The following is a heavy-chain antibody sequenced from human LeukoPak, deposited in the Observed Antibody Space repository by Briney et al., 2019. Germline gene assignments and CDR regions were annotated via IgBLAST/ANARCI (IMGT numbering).Heavy chain of an antibody. CDR2: IYYSGSI. Sequence: SETLSLTCTASGGSISSYYWSWIRQPPGKGLEWIGYIYYSGSINYNPSLKSRVTISLDTSKNPFSLKLSSVTAADTAVYYCAGHHPRNTVDFWGQGTLVTVSS. V-gene: IGHV4-59*08. CDR1: GGSISSYY. J-gene: IGHJ4*02. D-gene: IGHD2/OR15-2a*01. CDR3: AGHHPRNTVDF.